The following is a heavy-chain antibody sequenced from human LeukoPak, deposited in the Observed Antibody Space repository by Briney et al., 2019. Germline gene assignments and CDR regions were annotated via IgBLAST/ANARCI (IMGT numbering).Heavy chain of an antibody. CDR1: GFTFSSYA. Sequence: SGGSLRLSCAASGFTFSSYAMSWVRQAPGEGLEWVSAISGSGGSTYYADSVKGRFTISRDNSKNTLYLQMNSLRAEDTAVYYCANSEYLYDSSGYSPYFGYWGQGTLVTVSS. CDR2: ISGSGGST. V-gene: IGHV3-23*01. CDR3: ANSEYLYDSSGYSPYFGY. D-gene: IGHD3-22*01. J-gene: IGHJ4*02.